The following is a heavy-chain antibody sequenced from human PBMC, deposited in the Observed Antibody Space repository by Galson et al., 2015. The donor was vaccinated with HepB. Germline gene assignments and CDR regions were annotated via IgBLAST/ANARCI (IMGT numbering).Heavy chain of an antibody. V-gene: IGHV1-3*01. D-gene: IGHD3-10*01. CDR2: INAGNGNT. CDR3: ARVGWALRGCNRFDSNSNWFDP. CDR1: GYTFTSYA. J-gene: IGHJ5*02. Sequence: SVKVSCKASGYTFTSYAMHWVRQAPGQRLEWIGWINAGNGNTKYSQKFQGRVTITRDTSASTAYMELSSLRSEDTAVYYCARVGWALRGCNRFDSNSNWFDPWGQGTLVTVSS.